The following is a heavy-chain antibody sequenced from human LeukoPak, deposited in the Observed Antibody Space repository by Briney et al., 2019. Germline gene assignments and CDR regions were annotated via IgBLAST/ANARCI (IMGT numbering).Heavy chain of an antibody. CDR1: GYTFTSYG. CDR2: ISAYNGNT. J-gene: IGHJ4*02. V-gene: IGHV1-18*01. Sequence: GASVKVSCKASGYTFTSYGISWVRQAPGQGLEWMGWISAYNGNTNYAQKLQGRVTMTTDTSTSTAYMELRSLSSDDTAVYYCARRARIGLTGYYSPTSNPLDYWGQGTLVTVSS. CDR3: ARRARIGLTGYYSPTSNPLDY. D-gene: IGHD3-9*01.